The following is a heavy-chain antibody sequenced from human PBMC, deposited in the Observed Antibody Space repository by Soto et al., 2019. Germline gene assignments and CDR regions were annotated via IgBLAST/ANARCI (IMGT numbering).Heavy chain of an antibody. CDR2: IYYRGST. V-gene: IGHV4-39*01. CDR3: ARLEMAPVCLDY. Sequence: PSETLSRTCTVSGGSIRSSSYYWGWIRQPPGKGLEWIGSIYYRGSTYYTPSLKSRVTISVATSKKQLSLKLSSVSAEEPAVYYCARLEMAPVCLDYWGQGTLVTVSS. J-gene: IGHJ4*02. CDR1: GGSIRSSSYY. D-gene: IGHD5-12*01.